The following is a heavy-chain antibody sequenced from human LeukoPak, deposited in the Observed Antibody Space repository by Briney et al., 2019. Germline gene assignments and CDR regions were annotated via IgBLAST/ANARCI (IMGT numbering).Heavy chain of an antibody. J-gene: IGHJ6*02. CDR2: IYSGGST. CDR1: GFTVSSNY. V-gene: IGHV3-66*01. CDR3: ARDKSRYSSRGYGMDV. Sequence: GGSLRLSCAASGFTVSSNYMSWVRQAPGKGLEWVSVIYSGGSTYYADSVKGRFTISRDNSKNTLYLQMNSLRAEDTAVYYCARDKSRYSSRGYGMDVWGQGTTVTVSS. D-gene: IGHD6-13*01.